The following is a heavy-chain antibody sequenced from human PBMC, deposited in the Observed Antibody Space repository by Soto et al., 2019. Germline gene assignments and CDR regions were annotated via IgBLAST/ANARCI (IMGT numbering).Heavy chain of an antibody. CDR2: ISSSSSYI. J-gene: IGHJ4*02. D-gene: IGHD1-26*01. V-gene: IGHV3-21*01. Sequence: EVQLVESGGGLVKPGGSLRLSCAASGFTFSSYSMNWVRQAPGKGLEWVSSISSSSSYIYYADSVKGRFTISRDNAKNSLYLQMNSLRAEDTAVYYCARDGIDIVGATIYYFDYWGQGTLVTVSS. CDR1: GFTFSSYS. CDR3: ARDGIDIVGATIYYFDY.